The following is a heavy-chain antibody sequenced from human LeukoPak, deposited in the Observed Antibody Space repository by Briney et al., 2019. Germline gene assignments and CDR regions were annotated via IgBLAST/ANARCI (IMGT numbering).Heavy chain of an antibody. Sequence: PGGSLTLSCAASGFIFSTYSMNWVRQAPGRGLEWVSSISSSRSFIYYADSVQGRFTISRDNAKNSLYLQMNSLRAEDTAVYYCARVTGGFYSHFDYWGQGTLVTVSS. V-gene: IGHV3-21*01. CDR3: ARVTGGFYSHFDY. J-gene: IGHJ4*02. CDR1: GFIFSTYS. D-gene: IGHD3-22*01. CDR2: ISSSRSFI.